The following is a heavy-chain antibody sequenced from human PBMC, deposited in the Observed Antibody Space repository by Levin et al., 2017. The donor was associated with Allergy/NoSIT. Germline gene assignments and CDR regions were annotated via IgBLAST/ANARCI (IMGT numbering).Heavy chain of an antibody. D-gene: IGHD2/OR15-2a*01. V-gene: IGHV4-39*07. CDR3: AGEPNSPYYYHYGLDV. J-gene: IGHJ6*02. CDR1: GGSIRSDSYY. CDR2: VYYDGSA. Sequence: SQTLSLTCTVSGGSIRSDSYYWAWIRQPPGKGLEWIGSVYYDGSAYYSPSLKSRVTISIDTSKNQFSLRLNSVTAADTAVYYCAGEPNSPYYYHYGLDVWGQGTTVTVSS.